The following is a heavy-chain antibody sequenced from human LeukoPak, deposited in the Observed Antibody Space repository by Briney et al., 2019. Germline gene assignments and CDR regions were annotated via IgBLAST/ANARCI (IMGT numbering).Heavy chain of an antibody. Sequence: SGGSLRLSCAASGFTFSSYWMSWVRQAPGKGLEWVSVIYSGGSTYYADSVKGRFTISRDNSKNTLYLQMNSLRAEDTAVYYCARELADCSGGSCYFDYWGQGTLVTVSS. V-gene: IGHV3-66*01. J-gene: IGHJ4*02. CDR2: IYSGGST. CDR1: GFTFSSYW. CDR3: ARELADCSGGSCYFDY. D-gene: IGHD2-15*01.